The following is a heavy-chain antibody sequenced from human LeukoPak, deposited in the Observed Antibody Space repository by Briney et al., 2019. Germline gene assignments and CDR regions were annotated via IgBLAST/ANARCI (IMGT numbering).Heavy chain of an antibody. J-gene: IGHJ6*03. CDR2: ISYSGST. Sequence: PSETLSLTCAVSDDSFSSHYWTWIRQPPGKGLEWIGYISYSGSTYYNPSLKSRVTISVDTSKNQFSLKLSSVTAADTAVYYCARGGVKLRYYYYYYMDVWGKGTTVTVSS. D-gene: IGHD3-3*01. CDR3: ARGGVKLRYYYYYYMDV. CDR1: DDSFSSHY. V-gene: IGHV4-59*11.